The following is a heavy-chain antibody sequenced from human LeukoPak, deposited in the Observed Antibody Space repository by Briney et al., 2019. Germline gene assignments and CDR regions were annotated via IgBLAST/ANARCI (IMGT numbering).Heavy chain of an antibody. D-gene: IGHD3-9*01. CDR3: AKAMEYYDILTGYYTPGFFGY. CDR2: ISGSGGST. Sequence: GGSLRLSCAASGFTFSSYAMSWVRQAPGKGLEWVSAISGSGGSTYYADSVKGRFTISRDNSKNTLYLQMNSLRAEDTAVCYCAKAMEYYDILTGYYTPGFFGYWGQGTLVTVSS. CDR1: GFTFSSYA. J-gene: IGHJ4*02. V-gene: IGHV3-23*01.